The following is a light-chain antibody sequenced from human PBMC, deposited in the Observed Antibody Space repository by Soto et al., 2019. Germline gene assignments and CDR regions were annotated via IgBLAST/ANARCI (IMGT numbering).Light chain of an antibody. CDR2: WAS. CDR1: QSVLSSSNNKNY. CDR3: QQYYSTPLT. V-gene: IGKV4-1*01. Sequence: DIVMTQSPDSLAVSLGERATINCKSSQSVLSSSNNKNYLAWYQQKPGQPPKLLIYWASTRESGVPDRFSGSGSGTDFTLTISSLQAEDVAVYCCQQYYSTPLTCGGGTKVEIK. J-gene: IGKJ4*01.